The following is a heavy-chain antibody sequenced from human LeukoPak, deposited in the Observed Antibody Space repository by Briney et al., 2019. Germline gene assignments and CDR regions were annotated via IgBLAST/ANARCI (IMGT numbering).Heavy chain of an antibody. V-gene: IGHV1-2*02. CDR1: GYTFTSYY. Sequence: ASVKVSCKASGYTFTSYYMHWVRQAPGQGLEWMGWINPNSGGTNYAQKFQGRVTMTRDTSISTAYMELSGLRFDDTAVYYCARGGSSSWTPRFDPWGQGTLVTVSS. D-gene: IGHD6-13*01. CDR3: ARGGSSSWTPRFDP. CDR2: INPNSGGT. J-gene: IGHJ5*02.